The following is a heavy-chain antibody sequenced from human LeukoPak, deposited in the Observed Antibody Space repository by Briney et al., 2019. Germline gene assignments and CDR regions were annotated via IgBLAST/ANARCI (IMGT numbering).Heavy chain of an antibody. J-gene: IGHJ3*02. D-gene: IGHD1-26*01. CDR3: ARRERGAFDI. CDR1: GVTVSSNY. Sequence: PGGSLRLSCAASGVTVSSNYMNWVRQAPGKGLEWVSVIYSGGTTYYADSVKGRFTISRDNSKNTLYLQMNSLRAEDTAVYYCARRERGAFDIWGQGTMVTDSS. V-gene: IGHV3-53*01. CDR2: IYSGGTT.